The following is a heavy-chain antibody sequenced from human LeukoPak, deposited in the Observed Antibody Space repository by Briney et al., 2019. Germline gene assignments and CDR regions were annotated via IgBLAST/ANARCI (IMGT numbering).Heavy chain of an antibody. Sequence: ASVKVSCMASGYTFTSYYMHWVRQAPGQGLEWMGIINPSGGSTSYAQKFQGRVTMPRDTPPSPVYMELSSLRSEDTAAYYCARASVMATIFSFDYWGQGTLATVSS. D-gene: IGHD5-24*01. CDR1: GYTFTSYY. J-gene: IGHJ4*02. V-gene: IGHV1-46*01. CDR2: INPSGGST. CDR3: ARASVMATIFSFDY.